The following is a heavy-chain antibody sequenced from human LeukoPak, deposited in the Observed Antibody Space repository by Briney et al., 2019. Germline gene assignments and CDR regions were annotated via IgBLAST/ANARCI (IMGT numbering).Heavy chain of an antibody. CDR2: IRYDGNEK. J-gene: IGHJ4*02. CDR3: AQERDRRGYFDY. D-gene: IGHD2-15*01. V-gene: IGHV3-30*02. Sequence: GGSLRLSCAASGFTFRSNAMHWVRQAPGKGLGGGTFIRYDGNEKYYADSVKGRFTVSRDNSKNTLYLQMNSLRVEDTAVYYCAQERDRRGYFDYWGQGTLVTVSS. CDR1: GFTFRSNA.